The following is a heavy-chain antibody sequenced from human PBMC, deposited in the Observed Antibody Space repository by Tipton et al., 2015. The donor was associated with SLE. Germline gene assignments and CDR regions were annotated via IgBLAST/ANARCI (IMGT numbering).Heavy chain of an antibody. CDR1: GGSSSGYY. J-gene: IGHJ6*03. CDR2: INHSGTT. Sequence: TLSLTCAVYGGSSSGYYWSWIRQPPGKGLEWIGEINHSGTTNYNPSPKSRVTISSDTSKNQFSLRLNSVTASDTAVYYCARGGAVYYYYYYMDVWGKGTTVTVSS. CDR3: ARGGAVYYYYYYMDV. V-gene: IGHV4-34*01. D-gene: IGHD3-10*01.